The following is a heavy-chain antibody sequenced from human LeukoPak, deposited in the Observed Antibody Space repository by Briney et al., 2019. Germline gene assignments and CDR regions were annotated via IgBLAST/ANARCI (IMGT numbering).Heavy chain of an antibody. CDR2: IRYDGGNK. D-gene: IGHD3-9*01. CDR1: GFTFSSYG. J-gene: IGHJ5*01. V-gene: IGHV3-30*02. CDR3: GKDGLTGYYTAWFDS. Sequence: GGSLRLSCAASGFTFSSYGMHWVRQAPGKGLEWVAFIRYDGGNKYYADSVKGRFTISRDNSENTLYLQMSSLRAEDTAMYYCGKDGLTGYYTAWFDSWGQGTLVTVSS.